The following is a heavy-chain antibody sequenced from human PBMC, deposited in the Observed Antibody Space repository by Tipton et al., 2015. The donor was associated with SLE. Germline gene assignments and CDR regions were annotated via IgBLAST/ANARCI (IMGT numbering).Heavy chain of an antibody. J-gene: IGHJ4*02. CDR2: INHSGST. CDR1: GGSFSGYY. Sequence: TLSLTCAVYGGSFSGYYWSWIRQPPGKGLEWIGEINHSGSTNYNPSLKSRVTISVDTSKNQFPLKLSSVTAADTAVYYCARVTVGAGDHFDYWGQGTLVTVSS. CDR3: ARVTVGAGDHFDY. V-gene: IGHV4-34*01. D-gene: IGHD7-27*01.